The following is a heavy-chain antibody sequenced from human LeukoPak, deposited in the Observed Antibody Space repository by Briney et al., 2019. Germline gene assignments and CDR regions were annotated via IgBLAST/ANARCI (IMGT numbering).Heavy chain of an antibody. D-gene: IGHD3-10*01. CDR1: GFSFSTYS. Sequence: GGSLRLSCAASGFSFSTYSMNWVRQAPGKGLEWVSVISGSGGTTDYADSVKGRLTISRDNSKDTLYLQMNSLRAEDTAVYYCAKDRFGGSGSYYKDYWGQGTLVTVSS. CDR2: ISGSGGTT. V-gene: IGHV3-23*01. J-gene: IGHJ4*02. CDR3: AKDRFGGSGSYYKDY.